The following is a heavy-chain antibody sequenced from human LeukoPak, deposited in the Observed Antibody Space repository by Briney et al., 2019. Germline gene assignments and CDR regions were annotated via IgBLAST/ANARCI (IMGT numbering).Heavy chain of an antibody. CDR1: GLTFSSYA. CDR2: ISGSGGST. CDR3: AKALLDYDILTGPDY. Sequence: GGSLRLSCAASGLTFSSYAMSWVRQAPGKGLEWVSAISGSGGSTYYADSVKGRFTISRDNSKNTLYLQMNSLRAEDTAVYYCAKALLDYDILTGPDYWGQGTLVTVSS. D-gene: IGHD3-9*01. V-gene: IGHV3-23*01. J-gene: IGHJ4*02.